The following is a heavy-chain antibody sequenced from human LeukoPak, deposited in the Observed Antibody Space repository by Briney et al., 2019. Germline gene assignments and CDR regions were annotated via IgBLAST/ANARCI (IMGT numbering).Heavy chain of an antibody. CDR2: INHSGST. CDR1: GGSFSGYY. CDR3: ARGRRWLQLNY. V-gene: IGHV4-34*01. J-gene: IGHJ4*02. Sequence: SETLSLTRAVYGGSFSGYYWSWIRQPPGKGLEWIGEINHSGSTNYNPSLKSRVTISVDTSKNQFSLKLSSVTAADTAVYYCARGRRWLQLNYWGQGTLVTVSS. D-gene: IGHD5-12*01.